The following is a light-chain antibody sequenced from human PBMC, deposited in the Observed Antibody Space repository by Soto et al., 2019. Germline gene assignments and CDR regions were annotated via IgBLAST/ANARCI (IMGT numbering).Light chain of an antibody. CDR2: EVS. CDR3: CSWAGSNSFYC. V-gene: IGLV2-23*02. CDR1: SSDVGSYNL. Sequence: QSALTQPASVSGSPGQSITISCTGTSSDVGSYNLVSWYQQLPGKAPKLIIYEVSKRPSGVSNRFSGSKSGNTASLTISGLHAEDEADYYCCSWAGSNSFYCFGTGTKVTVL. J-gene: IGLJ1*01.